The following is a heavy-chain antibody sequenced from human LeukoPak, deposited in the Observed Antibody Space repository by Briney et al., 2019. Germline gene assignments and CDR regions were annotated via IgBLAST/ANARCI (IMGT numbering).Heavy chain of an antibody. CDR3: AKAELLLVDY. D-gene: IGHD1-26*01. CDR2: ISYDGSNK. V-gene: IGHV3-30*18. J-gene: IGHJ4*02. CDR1: GFTFSSYG. Sequence: PGGSLRLSCAASGFTFSSYGMHWVRQAPGKGLEWVAVISYDGSNKYYADSVKGRFTISRDNSKNTLYLQMNSLRAEDTAVYYCAKAELLLVDYWGQGTLVTVSS.